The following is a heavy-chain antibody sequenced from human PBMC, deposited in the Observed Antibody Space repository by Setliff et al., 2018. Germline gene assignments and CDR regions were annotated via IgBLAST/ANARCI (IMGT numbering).Heavy chain of an antibody. D-gene: IGHD4-17*01. CDR1: GGSISSSY. V-gene: IGHV4-4*08. CDR3: ARFYGDYQFDY. CDR2: IYSSGST. J-gene: IGHJ4*02. Sequence: PSETLSLTCTVSGGSISSSYWSWIRQPPGKGLEWIGYIYSSGSTYSNPSLKSRLIISVDAPDNQFSLKLSSVTAADTAVYYCARFYGDYQFDYWGQGTLVTVSS.